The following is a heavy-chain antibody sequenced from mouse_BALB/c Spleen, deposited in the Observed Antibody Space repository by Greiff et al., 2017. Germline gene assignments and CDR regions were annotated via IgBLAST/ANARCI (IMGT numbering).Heavy chain of an antibody. V-gene: IGHV1S135*01. CDR2: IDPFNGGT. CDR1: GYSFTSYY. J-gene: IGHJ3*01. D-gene: IGHD2-1*01. CDR3: ARDRGNYTWFAY. Sequence: VQLKQSGPELMKPGASVKISCKASGYSFTSYYIHWVKQSHGKSLEWIGYIDPFNGGTSYNQKFKGKATLTVDKSSSTAYMHLSSLTSEDSAVYYCARDRGNYTWFAYWGQGTLVTVSA.